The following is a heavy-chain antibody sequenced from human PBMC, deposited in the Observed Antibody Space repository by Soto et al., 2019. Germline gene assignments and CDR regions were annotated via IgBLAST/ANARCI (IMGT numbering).Heavy chain of an antibody. J-gene: IGHJ4*02. CDR3: ARRVIVAAASGDYFDS. CDR1: GGSFSSSAYY. CDR2: IFYNGVT. D-gene: IGHD2-2*01. Sequence: QLQLQESGPGLVKPSETLSLTCTVSGGSFSSSAYYWGWIRQPPGKGLEWIGSIFYNGVTYYNPSPNQRVTISLDTSKNQFSLRLGSVTAADTAVYYCARRVIVAAASGDYFDSWGQGTLVTVPS. V-gene: IGHV4-39*01.